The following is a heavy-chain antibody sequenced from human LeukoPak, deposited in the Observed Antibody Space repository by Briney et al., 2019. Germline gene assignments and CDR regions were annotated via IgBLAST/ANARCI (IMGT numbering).Heavy chain of an antibody. CDR1: GGTFSSDA. Sequence: SVKVSCKASGGTFSSDAISWVRQAPGQGLECMGGIIPIFGTANYAQRFQGRVTITADESTSTAYMELSSLRSEDTAVYYCARDGDAYGSGSYYQYWGQGTLVTVSS. CDR2: IIPIFGTA. CDR3: ARDGDAYGSGSYYQY. J-gene: IGHJ4*02. D-gene: IGHD3-10*01. V-gene: IGHV1-69*13.